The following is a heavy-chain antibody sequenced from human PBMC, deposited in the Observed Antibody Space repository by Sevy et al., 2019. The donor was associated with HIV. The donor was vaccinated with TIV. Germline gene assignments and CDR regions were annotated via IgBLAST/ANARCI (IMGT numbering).Heavy chain of an antibody. J-gene: IGHJ6*02. V-gene: IGHV3-33*01. D-gene: IGHD3-3*01. CDR2: IRYDGSNK. CDR3: ARDRLGITISAEWGGGMDV. Sequence: GGSLRLSCAASGFTLSSYGMHWVRQAPGKGLEWVPVIRYDGSNKYYADSVKGRFTISRDNSKNTLYLQMNSLRAEDTAVYYCARDRLGITISAEWGGGMDVWGQGTTVTVSS. CDR1: GFTLSSYG.